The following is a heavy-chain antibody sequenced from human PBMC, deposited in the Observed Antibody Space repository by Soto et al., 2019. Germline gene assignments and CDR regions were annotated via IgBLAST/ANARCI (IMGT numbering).Heavy chain of an antibody. CDR1: GFTFSSYA. J-gene: IGHJ4*02. CDR3: ARDAGSGDGFSTH. Sequence: QVQLVESGGGVVQPGRSLRLSCAASGFTFSSYAMHWVRQAPGKGLEWVAVISYDGSNKYYADSVKGRFTISRDNSKNTLYLQMNSLRAEDTAVYYCARDAGSGDGFSTHWGQGTLVTVSS. V-gene: IGHV3-30-3*01. CDR2: ISYDGSNK. D-gene: IGHD2-15*01.